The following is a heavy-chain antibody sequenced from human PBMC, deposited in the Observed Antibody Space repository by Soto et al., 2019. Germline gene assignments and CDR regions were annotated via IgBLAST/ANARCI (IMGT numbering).Heavy chain of an antibody. Sequence: SETLSLTCTVSGFSITIGHYWGWIRQPPGKGLEWIGSIYHSGDTYYNPSLKSRVTISVDTSKNQFALKLSSVTAADTAVYYCARNRESSSTPRDFDYWGQGTLVTVSS. CDR1: GFSITIGHY. CDR2: IYHSGDT. J-gene: IGHJ4*02. V-gene: IGHV4-38-2*02. D-gene: IGHD6-6*01. CDR3: ARNRESSSTPRDFDY.